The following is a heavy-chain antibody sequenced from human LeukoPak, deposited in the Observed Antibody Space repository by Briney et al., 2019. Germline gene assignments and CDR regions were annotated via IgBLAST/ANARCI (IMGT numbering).Heavy chain of an antibody. Sequence: GGSLRLSCAASGFIFDDHGMHWVRQAPGKGLEWVSGISWSSGIIGYADSVKGRFTISRDNAKNSLDLQMESLRAEDTAVYYCAKDVSRDGYNYPSWFDPWGQGTLVTVSS. D-gene: IGHD5-24*01. CDR3: AKDVSRDGYNYPSWFDP. CDR1: GFIFDDHG. CDR2: ISWSSGII. V-gene: IGHV3-9*01. J-gene: IGHJ5*02.